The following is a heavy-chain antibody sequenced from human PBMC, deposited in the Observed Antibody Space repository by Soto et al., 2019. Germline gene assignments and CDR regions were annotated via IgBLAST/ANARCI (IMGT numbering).Heavy chain of an antibody. CDR1: GFSLRDYY. CDR2: INPGGDVI. CDR3: TKDPRITDF. Sequence: QVRLVESGGGLVKPEGSLTLSCAASGFSLRDYYMTWIRQAPGKGLELLSYINPGGDVIKYVDSVKGRFTISRDNAKNSLYLHMNNLRAEDTAVYYCTKDPRITDFWGQGTLVTVSS. V-gene: IGHV3-11*01. J-gene: IGHJ4*02. D-gene: IGHD3-16*01.